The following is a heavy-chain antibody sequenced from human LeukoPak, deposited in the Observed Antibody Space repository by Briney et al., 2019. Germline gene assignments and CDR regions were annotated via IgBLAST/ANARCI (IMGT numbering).Heavy chain of an antibody. D-gene: IGHD6-13*01. V-gene: IGHV4-34*01. CDR3: ARGGDQYSSRFRKGNAFDI. Sequence: SETLSLTCAVYGGSFSGYYWSWIRQPPGKGLEWIGEINHSGSTNYNPSLKSRVTISVDTSKNQFSLELSSVTAADTAVYYCARGGDQYSSRFRKGNAFDIWGQGTMVTVSS. CDR1: GGSFSGYY. J-gene: IGHJ3*02. CDR2: INHSGST.